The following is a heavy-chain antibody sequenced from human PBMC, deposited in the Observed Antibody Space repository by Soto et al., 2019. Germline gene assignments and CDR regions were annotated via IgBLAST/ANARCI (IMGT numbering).Heavy chain of an antibody. CDR3: ARSRDGYNHGLNS. CDR1: GFYLSSSG. J-gene: IGHJ4*02. V-gene: IGHV3-33*01. Sequence: QVQLVESGGGVIQPGRSLRLSCAASGFYLSSSGMHWVRQAPGKGLEWVAGIYYDESDTVYSDSVRGRFTVSKDDSKNTLYLQMTSLRAEDTPMYFCARSRDGYNHGLNSWGQGTLVTVSS. D-gene: IGHD5-12*01. CDR2: IYYDESDT.